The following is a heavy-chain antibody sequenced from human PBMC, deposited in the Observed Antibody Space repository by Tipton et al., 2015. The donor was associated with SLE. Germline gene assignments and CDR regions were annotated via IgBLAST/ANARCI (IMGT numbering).Heavy chain of an antibody. CDR2: IYYSGST. J-gene: IGHJ5*02. D-gene: IGHD3-3*01. CDR1: GGSISSHY. CDR3: ASVAYYDFWSGSHPDWFDP. V-gene: IGHV4-59*11. Sequence: TLSLTCTVSGGSISSHYWSWIRQPPGKGLEWIGYIYYSGSTNYNPSLKSRVTISVDTSKNQLSLKLSSVTAADTAVYYCASVAYYDFWSGSHPDWFDPWGQGTLVTVSS.